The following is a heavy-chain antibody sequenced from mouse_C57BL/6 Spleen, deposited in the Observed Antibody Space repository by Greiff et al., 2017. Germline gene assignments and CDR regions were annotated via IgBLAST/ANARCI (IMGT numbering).Heavy chain of an antibody. CDR2: IYPGDGDT. J-gene: IGHJ3*01. Sequence: VQLQQSGPELVKPGASVKISCKASGYAFSSSWMNWVKQRPGKGLEWIGRIYPGDGDTNYNGKCKGKATLTADKSSSTAYMQLSSLTSEDSAVYFCARSEGFAYWGQGTLVTVSA. CDR1: GYAFSSSW. CDR3: ARSEGFAY. V-gene: IGHV1-82*01.